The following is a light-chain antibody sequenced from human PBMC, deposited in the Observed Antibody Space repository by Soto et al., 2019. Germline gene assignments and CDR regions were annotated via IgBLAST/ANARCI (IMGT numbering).Light chain of an antibody. J-gene: IGKJ1*01. CDR3: QQYGGGPWT. Sequence: EFVLTQSPGTLSLSPGERATLSCRASQSVSSNLAWYQQKPGQAPKVLIYAAYNRATGIPDRFSGSGSGTDFTLTIRRLEPEDFAVFYCQQYGGGPWTFGQGTKVDIK. V-gene: IGKV3-20*01. CDR1: QSVSSN. CDR2: AAY.